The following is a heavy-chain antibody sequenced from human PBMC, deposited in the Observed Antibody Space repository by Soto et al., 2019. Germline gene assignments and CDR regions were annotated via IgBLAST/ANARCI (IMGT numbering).Heavy chain of an antibody. CDR1: GGSFSGYY. D-gene: IGHD1-7*01. CDR2: INHSGST. V-gene: IGHV4-34*01. J-gene: IGHJ5*02. CDR3: ARPGITGTTYWFDP. Sequence: SETLSLTCAVYGGSFSGYYWSWIRQPPGKGLEWIGEINHSGSTNYNPSLKSRVTISVDTSKNQFSLKLSSVTAADTAVYYCARPGITGTTYWFDPWGQGTLVTVSS.